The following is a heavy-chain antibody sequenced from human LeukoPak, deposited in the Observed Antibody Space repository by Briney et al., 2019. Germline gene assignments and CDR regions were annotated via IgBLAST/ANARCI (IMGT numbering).Heavy chain of an antibody. CDR1: GFTFSDAW. J-gene: IGHJ4*02. D-gene: IGHD6-25*01. V-gene: IGHV3-15*01. CDR3: TRRRQDGC. Sequence: GGSLRLSCVASGFTFSDAWMSWVCQAPGKGLEWVGRKSKIDGGTIDYGAPVKGRFTISRDDTRNTLYLQMNSLKTEDTAVYYCTRRRQDGCWGQGTRVTVS. CDR2: KSKIDGGTI.